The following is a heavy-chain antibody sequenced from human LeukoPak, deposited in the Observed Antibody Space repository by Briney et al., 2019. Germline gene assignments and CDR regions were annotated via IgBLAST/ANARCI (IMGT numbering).Heavy chain of an antibody. D-gene: IGHD1-1*01. J-gene: IGHJ4*02. CDR1: GGSISSYY. Sequence: PLETLSLTCTVSGGSISSYYWSWIRQPPGKGLEWIGYIYYSGSTNYNPSLQSRVTISLDTSNNQFSLKVSSVTAADTAVYYCARDPYLTGKFDYWGQGTLVTVSS. CDR3: ARDPYLTGKFDY. V-gene: IGHV4-59*01. CDR2: IYYSGST.